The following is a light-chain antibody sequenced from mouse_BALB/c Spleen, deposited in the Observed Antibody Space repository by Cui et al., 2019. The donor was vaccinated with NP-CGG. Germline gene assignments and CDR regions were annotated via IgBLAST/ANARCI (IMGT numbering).Light chain of an antibody. Sequence: QAVVPPESALPPSPGETVTLTCRSSTGAVTTSNYANWVQEKPDHLFTGLIGGTNNRAPGVPARFSGSLIGDKAALTITGAQTEDEAIYFCALWYSNHWVFGGGTKLTVL. J-gene: IGLJ1*01. CDR3: ALWYSNHWV. CDR2: GTN. CDR1: TGAVTTSNY. V-gene: IGLV1*01.